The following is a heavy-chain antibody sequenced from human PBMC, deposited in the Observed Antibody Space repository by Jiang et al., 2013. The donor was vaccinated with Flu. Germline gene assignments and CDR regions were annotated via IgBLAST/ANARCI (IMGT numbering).Heavy chain of an antibody. V-gene: IGHV5-51*01. Sequence: VQLVESGAEVKKPGESLKISCKGSGYSFSSSWIGWVRQMPGKGLEWMGLIYPGDSDTRYSPSFQGQVTISADKSISTAYLQWSSLKASDTAMYYCARRAGGGSRTGPFDYWGQGTLVTVSS. CDR1: GYSFSSSW. CDR2: IYPGDSDT. D-gene: IGHD2-15*01. J-gene: IGHJ4*02. CDR3: ARRAGGGSRTGPFDY.